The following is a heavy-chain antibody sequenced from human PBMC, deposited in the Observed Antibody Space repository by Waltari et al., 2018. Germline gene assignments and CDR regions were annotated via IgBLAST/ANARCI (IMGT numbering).Heavy chain of an antibody. CDR1: GGSISSGSYY. CDR2: IYTSGST. Sequence: QVQLQESGPGLVKPSQTLSLTCTVSGGSISSGSYYWSWIRQPAGKGLEWIGRIYTSGSTNYNPSLKSRVTISVDTSKNQFSLKLSSVTAADTAVYYCARQTNSGSPGDDYYYYMDVWGKGTTVTVSS. J-gene: IGHJ6*03. CDR3: ARQTNSGSPGDDYYYYMDV. D-gene: IGHD1-26*01. V-gene: IGHV4-61*02.